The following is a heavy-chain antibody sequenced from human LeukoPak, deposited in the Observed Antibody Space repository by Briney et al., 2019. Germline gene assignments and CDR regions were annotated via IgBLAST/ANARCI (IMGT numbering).Heavy chain of an antibody. CDR3: TKDHYYDSSGNFDY. D-gene: IGHD3-22*01. CDR1: GFTFSSYA. J-gene: IGHJ4*02. V-gene: IGHV3-23*01. CDR2: ISGIVSST. Sequence: GGSLRLSCVASGFTFSSYAMSWVRQAPGKVLEWVSTISGIVSSTYYADSVKGRFTISRDNSKNTLYLQMNSLRAEDTAVYYCTKDHYYDSSGNFDYWGQGILVTVSS.